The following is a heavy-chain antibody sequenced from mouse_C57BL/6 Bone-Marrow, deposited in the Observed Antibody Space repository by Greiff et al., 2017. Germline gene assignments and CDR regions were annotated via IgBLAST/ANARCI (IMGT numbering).Heavy chain of an antibody. CDR2: IHPNSGST. J-gene: IGHJ2*01. V-gene: IGHV1-64*01. CDR1: GYNFTGYW. D-gene: IGHD2-3*01. Sequence: QVQLQQPGAELVKPGASVKLSCKASGYNFTGYWMHWVKQRPGQGLEWIGMIHPNSGSTNYNEKFKSKATLTVDKSSSTAYMQLSSLTSEDSAVYYCARSYDGYYVGYFDYWGQGTTLTVSS. CDR3: ARSYDGYYVGYFDY.